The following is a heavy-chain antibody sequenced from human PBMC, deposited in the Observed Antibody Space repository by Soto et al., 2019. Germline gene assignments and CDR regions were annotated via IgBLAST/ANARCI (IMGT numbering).Heavy chain of an antibody. D-gene: IGHD3-3*01. J-gene: IGHJ5*02. CDR1: GYTFTSYY. CDR2: INPSGGST. CDR3: ARDQGITIFGVVRPPAYWFDP. Sequence: VKVSCKASGYTFTSYYMHWVRQAPGQGLEWMGIINPSGGSTSYAQKFQGRVTMTRDTSTSTVYMELSSLRSEDTAVYYCARDQGITIFGVVRPPAYWFDPWGQGTLVTVSS. V-gene: IGHV1-46*01.